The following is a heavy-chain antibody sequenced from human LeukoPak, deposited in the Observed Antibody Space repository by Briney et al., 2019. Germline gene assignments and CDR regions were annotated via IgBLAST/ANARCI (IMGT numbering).Heavy chain of an antibody. CDR1: GFTFSSYS. CDR2: ISSSSSYI. CDR3: ASPRGYSYGYVY. V-gene: IGHV3-21*04. J-gene: IGHJ4*02. D-gene: IGHD5-18*01. Sequence: GGSLRLSCADSGFTFSSYSINWVLQAPGKGLEWLSSISSSSSYIYYADSVKGRFTISRDNAKNSLYLQMNSLRSEDTAVYYCASPRGYSYGYVYWGQGTLVTVSS.